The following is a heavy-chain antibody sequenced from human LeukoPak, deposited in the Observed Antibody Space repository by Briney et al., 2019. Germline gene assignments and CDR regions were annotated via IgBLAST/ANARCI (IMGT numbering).Heavy chain of an antibody. CDR3: ARGRPHGNDY. Sequence: AGGSLRLSCAASGFTFSSYGMHWVRQAPGKGLGWVAVISYDGSNKYYADSVKGRFTISRDNSKNTLYLQMNSLRAEDTAVYYCARGRPHGNDYWGQGTLVTVSS. CDR2: ISYDGSNK. V-gene: IGHV3-30*03. J-gene: IGHJ4*02. D-gene: IGHD4-23*01. CDR1: GFTFSSYG.